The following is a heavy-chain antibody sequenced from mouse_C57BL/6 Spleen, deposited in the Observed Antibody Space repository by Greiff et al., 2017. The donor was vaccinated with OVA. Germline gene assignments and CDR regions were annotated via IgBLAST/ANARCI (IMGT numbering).Heavy chain of an antibody. CDR2: ISNGGGST. CDR3: ARHPSIYYDYDGYWYFDV. CDR1: GFTFSDYY. V-gene: IGHV5-12*01. D-gene: IGHD2-4*01. J-gene: IGHJ1*03. Sequence: EVKLVESGGGLVQPGGSLKLSCAASGFTFSDYYMYWVRQTPEKRLEWVAYISNGGGSTYYPDTVKGRFTISRDNAKNTLYLQMSRLKSEDTAMYYCARHPSIYYDYDGYWYFDVWGTGTTVTVSS.